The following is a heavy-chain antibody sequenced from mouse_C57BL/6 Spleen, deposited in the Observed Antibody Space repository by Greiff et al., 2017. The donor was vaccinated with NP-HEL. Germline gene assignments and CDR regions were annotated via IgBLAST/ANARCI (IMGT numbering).Heavy chain of an antibody. CDR3: ARDRVGDYYYAMDY. Sequence: EVKVVESGGGLVKPGGSLKLSCAASGFTFSSYAMSWVRQTPEKRLEWVATISDGGSYTYYPDNVKGRFTISRDNAKNNLYLQMSHLKSEDTAMYYCARDRVGDYYYAMDYWGQGTSVTVSS. V-gene: IGHV5-4*01. D-gene: IGHD1-1*01. CDR2: ISDGGSYT. J-gene: IGHJ4*01. CDR1: GFTFSSYA.